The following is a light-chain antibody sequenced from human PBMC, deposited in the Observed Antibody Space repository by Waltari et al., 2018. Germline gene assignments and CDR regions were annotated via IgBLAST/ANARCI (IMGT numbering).Light chain of an antibody. CDR2: DAS. CDR1: QSVSAY. Sequence: EIVLTQSPASLSLSPGERATLSCRASQSVSAYLAWYQQKPGQAPRLLIYDASNRATGIPARCSGGGSGTDFTLTISSLEPEDFAVYYCQHRSNWPPLMYTFGQGTKLEIK. V-gene: IGKV3-11*01. J-gene: IGKJ2*01. CDR3: QHRSNWPPLMYT.